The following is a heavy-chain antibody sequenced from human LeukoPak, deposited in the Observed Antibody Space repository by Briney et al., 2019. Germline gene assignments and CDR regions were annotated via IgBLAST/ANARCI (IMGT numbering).Heavy chain of an antibody. V-gene: IGHV4-4*07. D-gene: IGHD3-22*01. CDR2: IYTSGST. CDR3: ARTNYYGSSGYMYYFDY. Sequence: SETLSLTCTVSGGSISSYYWSWIRQPAGKGLEWIGRIYTSGSTNYNPSLKSRVTMSVDTSKNQFSLKLSSVTAADTAVYYCARTNYYGSSGYMYYFDYWGQGTLVTVSS. CDR1: GGSISSYY. J-gene: IGHJ4*02.